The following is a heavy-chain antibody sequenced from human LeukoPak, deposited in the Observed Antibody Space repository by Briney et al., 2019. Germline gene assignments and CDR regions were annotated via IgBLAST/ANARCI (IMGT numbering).Heavy chain of an antibody. CDR2: ISSSGSIM. CDR1: GFTFSSYA. Sequence: GGSLRLSCAASGFTFSSYAMSWVRQAPGKGLEWVSYISSSGSIMYSADAVKGRFTISRDNAKNSLYLQMNSLRAEDTATYYCSAQYSSSSVVDYWGQGTLVTVSS. J-gene: IGHJ4*02. D-gene: IGHD6-6*01. V-gene: IGHV3-48*03. CDR3: SAQYSSSSVVDY.